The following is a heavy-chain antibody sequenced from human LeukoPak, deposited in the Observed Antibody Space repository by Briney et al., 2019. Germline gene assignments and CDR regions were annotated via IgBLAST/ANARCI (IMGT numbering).Heavy chain of an antibody. CDR3: ARAPGSLSGMDV. D-gene: IGHD3-10*01. CDR1: GGSISSYY. Sequence: SETLSRTCTVSGGSISSYYWSWIRQPPGKGLEWIGYMYHSGSTNYNPSLKSRVTISIDTSKNQSSLKLSSVTAADTAVYYCARAPGSLSGMDVWGQGTTVTVSS. J-gene: IGHJ6*02. CDR2: MYHSGST. V-gene: IGHV4-59*01.